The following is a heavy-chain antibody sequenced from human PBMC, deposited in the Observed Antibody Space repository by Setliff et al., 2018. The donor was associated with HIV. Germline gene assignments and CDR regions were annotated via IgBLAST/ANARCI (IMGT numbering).Heavy chain of an antibody. V-gene: IGHV4-59*01. J-gene: IGHJ4*02. D-gene: IGHD5-12*01. CDR1: GGSMSGLY. Sequence: PSETLSLTCTVSGGSMSGLYWSWIRQSPEKGLEWIGYIDNSGNTNYSPSLKSRITISRDTSKNQFSLKLNSVTAADAAVYYCARSTPSVGYISEHWGQGTLVTVSS. CDR2: IDNSGNT. CDR3: ARSTPSVGYISEH.